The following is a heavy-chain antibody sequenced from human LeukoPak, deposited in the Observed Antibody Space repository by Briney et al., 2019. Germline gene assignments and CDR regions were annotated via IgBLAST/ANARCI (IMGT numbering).Heavy chain of an antibody. CDR1: GFSFTNY. D-gene: IGHD1-26*01. Sequence: PGGSLRLSCAASGFSFTNYMTWGRQAPGKGLEWVSVIYTDGTTYYAYSVKGRFTISRDNSKNTLYLQMNSLRGEDTAAYYCAGYGGSYPYYMDVWGKGTTVSMSS. CDR2: IYTDGTT. CDR3: AGYGGSYPYYMDV. J-gene: IGHJ6*03. V-gene: IGHV3-66*01.